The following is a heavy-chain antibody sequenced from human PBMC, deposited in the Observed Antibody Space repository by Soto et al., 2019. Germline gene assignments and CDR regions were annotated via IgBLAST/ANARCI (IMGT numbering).Heavy chain of an antibody. CDR3: ARDKVGRYCSGGSCSPYNWFDP. CDR1: GFTFSSYS. Sequence: GGSLRLSCAASGFTFSSYSMNWVRQAPGKGLEWVSSISSSSSYIYYADSVKGRFTISRDNAKNSLYLKMNSLRAEDTAVYYCARDKVGRYCSGGSCSPYNWFDPWGQGTLVTVSS. J-gene: IGHJ5*02. CDR2: ISSSSSYI. V-gene: IGHV3-21*01. D-gene: IGHD2-15*01.